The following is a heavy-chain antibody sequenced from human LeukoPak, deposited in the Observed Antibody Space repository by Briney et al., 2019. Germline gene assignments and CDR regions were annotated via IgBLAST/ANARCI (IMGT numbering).Heavy chain of an antibody. V-gene: IGHV4-34*01. CDR3: AGGFSLAYYVSSGFFYDS. CDR1: GDSFRGYH. D-gene: IGHD3-22*01. J-gene: IGHJ5*02. Sequence: SETLSLTCAVYGDSFRGYHWTWLRRPPGKGLEWIAEIIYEGSANYNPSLKSRVNISADTSKNQFSLNLTSMPAADRAVYFCAGGFSLAYYVSSGFFYDSWGRGTMVTVSP. CDR2: IIYEGSA.